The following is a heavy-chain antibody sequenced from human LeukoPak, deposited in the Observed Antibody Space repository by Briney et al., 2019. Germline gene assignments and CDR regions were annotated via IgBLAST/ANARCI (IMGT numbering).Heavy chain of an antibody. CDR2: ISHRGST. CDR3: ARAAGRGEVYNWFDP. D-gene: IGHD3-16*01. J-gene: IGHJ5*02. V-gene: IGHV4-34*01. CDR1: GGSFSAYF. Sequence: SETLSLTCAVYGGSFSAYFWSWVRQPPGKGLEWIGEISHRGSTNYNPSLKSRVTISVDTSKNQFSLKLSSVTAADTAVYYCARAAGRGEVYNWFDPWGQGTLVTVSS.